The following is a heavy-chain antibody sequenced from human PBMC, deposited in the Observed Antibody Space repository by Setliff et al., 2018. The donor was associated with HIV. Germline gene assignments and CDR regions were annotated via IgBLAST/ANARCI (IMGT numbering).Heavy chain of an antibody. V-gene: IGHV6-1*01. CDR3: ARGRDEYGWPTVTLTYYYYYYIDV. CDR1: GDNVSSSSSA. J-gene: IGHJ6*03. CDR2: TYYRSKWYN. Sequence: SQTLSLTCVISGDNVSSSSSAWNWIRQSPSRGLEWLGRTYYRSKWYNDYAVSVKSRINISADTSKNHFSLQLTSVTPEDTATYYCARGRDEYGWPTVTLTYYYYYYIDVWDNGTTVTSP. D-gene: IGHD4-17*01.